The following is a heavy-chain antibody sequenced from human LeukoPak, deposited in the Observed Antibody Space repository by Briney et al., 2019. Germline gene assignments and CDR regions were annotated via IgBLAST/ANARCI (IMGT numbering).Heavy chain of an antibody. CDR2: INPSGGST. D-gene: IGHD3-10*01. J-gene: IGHJ4*02. CDR3: ARDYYGSGSYYFPLDY. V-gene: IGHV1-46*01. Sequence: ASVKVSCKASGYTFTSYYMHWVRQAPGQGLEWMGIINPSGGSTSYAQKFQGRVTMTRDTSTSTVYMELSSLRSEDTAVYYCARDYYGSGSYYFPLDYWGQGTLVTVSS. CDR1: GYTFTSYY.